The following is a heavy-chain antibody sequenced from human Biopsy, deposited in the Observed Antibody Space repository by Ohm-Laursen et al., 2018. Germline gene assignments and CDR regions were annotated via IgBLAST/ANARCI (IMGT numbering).Heavy chain of an antibody. CDR3: ARVEAGTYDALDI. J-gene: IGHJ3*02. Sequence: GTLTLTCSVSGGSMTGYEWSWIRLAPGKGLEWIGYIYYSGGTKYNPSLASRVTFSVDMSKSQFSLKLYSVTAADTAVYYCARVEAGTYDALDIWGQGTLVAVSA. CDR1: GGSMTGYE. V-gene: IGHV4-59*01. CDR2: IYYSGGT. D-gene: IGHD1-26*01.